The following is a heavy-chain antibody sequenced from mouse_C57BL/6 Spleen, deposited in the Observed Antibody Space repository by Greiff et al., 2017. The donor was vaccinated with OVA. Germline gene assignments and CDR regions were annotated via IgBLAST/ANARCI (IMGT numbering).Heavy chain of an antibody. CDR2: IHPNSGST. CDR1: GYTFTSYW. Sequence: VQLQQPGAELVKPGASVKLSCKASGYTFTSYWMHWVKQRPGQGLEWIGMIHPNSGSTNYNEKFKSKATLTVDKSSSTAYMQLSSLTSEDSAVYYCARFQSTGYYFDYWGQGTTLTVSS. D-gene: IGHD4-1*01. J-gene: IGHJ2*01. V-gene: IGHV1-64*01. CDR3: ARFQSTGYYFDY.